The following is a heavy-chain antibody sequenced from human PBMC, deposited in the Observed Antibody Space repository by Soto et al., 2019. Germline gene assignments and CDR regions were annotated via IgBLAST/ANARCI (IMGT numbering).Heavy chain of an antibody. J-gene: IGHJ4*02. Sequence: QVQLVESGGGVVQPGRSLRLSCAASGFSFSNNGMHWVRQAPGKGLEWVAIISYDGNNKYYADSVKGRFTISRDNSKTTLYLQMNSLRVEDTAVYYCAKDRVESGLGEIDYWGQGTLVTVSS. V-gene: IGHV3-30*18. D-gene: IGHD3-16*01. CDR3: AKDRVESGLGEIDY. CDR2: ISYDGNNK. CDR1: GFSFSNNG.